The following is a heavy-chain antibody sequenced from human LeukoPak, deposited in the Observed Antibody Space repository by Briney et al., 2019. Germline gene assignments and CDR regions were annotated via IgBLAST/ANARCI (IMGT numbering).Heavy chain of an antibody. CDR3: ARVVRGVIRYYYYYMDV. J-gene: IGHJ6*03. V-gene: IGHV4-59*01. D-gene: IGHD3-10*01. CDR1: GGSISNFY. CDR2: VHYSGHS. Sequence: SETLSLTCTVSGGSISNFYWSWIRQPPGKGLEWIGYVHYSGHSNSNPSHKSRVTMSIDTSKNQFTLKLSSMTAADTAVYYCARVVRGVIRYYYYYMDVWGKGTTVTVSS.